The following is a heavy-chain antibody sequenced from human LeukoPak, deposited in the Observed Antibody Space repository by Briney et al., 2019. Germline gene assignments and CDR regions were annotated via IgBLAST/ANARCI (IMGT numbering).Heavy chain of an antibody. D-gene: IGHD6-13*01. Sequence: GGSLRLSCAASGFTFDDYAMPWVRQAPGKGLEWVSGISWNSGSIGYADSVKGRFTISRDNAKNSLYLQMNSLRAEDTALYYCAKDTSSSWYADYFDYWGQGTLVTVSS. V-gene: IGHV3-9*01. CDR3: AKDTSSSWYADYFDY. J-gene: IGHJ4*02. CDR1: GFTFDDYA. CDR2: ISWNSGSI.